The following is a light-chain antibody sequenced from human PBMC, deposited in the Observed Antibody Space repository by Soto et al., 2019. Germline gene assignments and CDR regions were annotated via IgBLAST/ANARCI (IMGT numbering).Light chain of an antibody. CDR1: QSVSSF. Sequence: DIVLTQSPATLSLSPGERATLTCRASQSVSSFLAWYQQKPGQAPRLLIYGASIRATGIPARFSGSGSGTDFTLTISSLEPEDFAVYSCQQYGGSPLFTFGPGTRVDFK. CDR2: GAS. V-gene: IGKV3-20*01. J-gene: IGKJ3*01. CDR3: QQYGGSPLFT.